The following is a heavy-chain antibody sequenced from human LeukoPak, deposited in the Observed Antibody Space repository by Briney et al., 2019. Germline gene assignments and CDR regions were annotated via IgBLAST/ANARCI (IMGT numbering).Heavy chain of an antibody. CDR3: ARGRRWLPFDY. J-gene: IGHJ4*02. V-gene: IGHV4-34*01. Sequence: SGTLSLTCAVYGGSFSGYYWSWIRQPPGKGLEWIGEINHSGSTNYNPSLKSRVTISVDTSKNQFSLKLSSVTAADTAVYYCARGRRWLPFDYWGQGTLVTVSS. CDR1: GGSFSGYY. CDR2: INHSGST. D-gene: IGHD5-24*01.